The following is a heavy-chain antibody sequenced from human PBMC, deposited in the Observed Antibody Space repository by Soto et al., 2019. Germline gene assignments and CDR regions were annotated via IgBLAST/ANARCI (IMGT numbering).Heavy chain of an antibody. Sequence: GGSLRLSCAASGFTFSSYSMNWVRQAPGKGLEWVSSISSSSSSYIYYADSVKGRFTISRDNAKNSLYLQMNSLRAEDTAVYYCAREGVDFWSGYNDYYYMDVWGKGTTVTVSS. CDR1: GFTFSSYS. CDR3: AREGVDFWSGYNDYYYMDV. D-gene: IGHD3-3*01. J-gene: IGHJ6*03. V-gene: IGHV3-21*01. CDR2: ISSSSSSYI.